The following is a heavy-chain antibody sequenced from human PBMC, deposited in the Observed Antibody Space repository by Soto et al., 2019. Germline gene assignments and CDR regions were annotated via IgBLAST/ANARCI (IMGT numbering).Heavy chain of an antibody. V-gene: IGHV1-18*01. J-gene: IGHJ4*02. Sequence: QVQLVQSGTEVKKPGASVKVSCKASGYTFTTCGISWVRQAPGQGLEWMGWISTYNGNTNYAQKLQGRFTMTTDTSASTAYMEVRSLRSDDTAVYYCVRDLDGSGSYYTDFGGQGTLVYVSS. D-gene: IGHD3-10*01. CDR2: ISTYNGNT. CDR1: GYTFTTCG. CDR3: VRDLDGSGSYYTDF.